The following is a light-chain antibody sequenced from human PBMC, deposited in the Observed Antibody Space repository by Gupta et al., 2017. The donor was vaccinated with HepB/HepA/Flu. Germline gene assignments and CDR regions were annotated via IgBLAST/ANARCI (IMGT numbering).Light chain of an antibody. Sequence: EIVMTQSPATLSVSPGERATLSCRASQSVSSNLAWYQQKPGQAPRLLIYGASTRATGIPATFSGSGYGTEFTLTISSLQAEDFAVYYWQQYNNWPPITLGKGTRLEIK. CDR3: QQYNNWPPIT. CDR1: QSVSSN. CDR2: GAS. V-gene: IGKV3-15*01. J-gene: IGKJ5*01.